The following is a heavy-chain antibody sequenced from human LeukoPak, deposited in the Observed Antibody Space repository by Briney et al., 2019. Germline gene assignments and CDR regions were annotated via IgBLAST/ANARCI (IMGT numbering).Heavy chain of an antibody. CDR2: ISDTGST. Sequence: PSETLSLTCNVSGGSIIARTYYWGWIRRPPGKGLEWLGTISDTGSTYYNPSLKSRVTMSVDTSKKQFSLRLSSVTAADTAVYYCARGPSLWMDWGQGTLVTVSS. V-gene: IGHV4-39*07. CDR3: ARGPSLWMD. J-gene: IGHJ4*02. CDR1: GGSIIARTYY. D-gene: IGHD3-3*01.